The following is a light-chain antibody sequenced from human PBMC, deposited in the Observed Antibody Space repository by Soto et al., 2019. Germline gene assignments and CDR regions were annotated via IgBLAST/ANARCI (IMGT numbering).Light chain of an antibody. CDR3: QQYGTSPQT. CDR1: QSVSSSY. Sequence: EIVLTQSPGTLSVSPGERATLSCRASQSVSSSYLAWYQQKPGQAPRLLIYGASSRATGIPDRFSGSGSGTEFTLTISRLETEDFAVYYCQQYGTSPQTFGQGTKVDIK. CDR2: GAS. J-gene: IGKJ1*01. V-gene: IGKV3-20*01.